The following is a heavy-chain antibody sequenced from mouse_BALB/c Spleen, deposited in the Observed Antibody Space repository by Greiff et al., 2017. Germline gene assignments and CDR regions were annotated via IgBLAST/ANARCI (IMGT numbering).Heavy chain of an antibody. CDR1: GFTFSSYG. Sequence: EVMLVESGGDLVKPGGSLKLSCAASGFTFSSYGMSWVRQTPDKRLEWVATISRGGSYTYYPDSVKVRFTISRDNAKNTLYLQMSSLKSEDTAMYYCARHRAITTVVAGDAMDYWGQGTSVTVSS. CDR3: ARHRAITTVVAGDAMDY. CDR2: ISRGGSYT. V-gene: IGHV5-6*01. J-gene: IGHJ4*01. D-gene: IGHD1-1*01.